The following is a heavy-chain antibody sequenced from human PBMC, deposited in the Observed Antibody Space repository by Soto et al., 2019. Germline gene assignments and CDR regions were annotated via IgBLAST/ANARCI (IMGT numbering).Heavy chain of an antibody. V-gene: IGHV3-23*01. CDR3: VKPLSGILAGRFDH. CDR1: GFTFSTYA. CDR2: IRDSGSST. D-gene: IGHD6-25*01. J-gene: IGHJ4*02. Sequence: GGSLRLSCAASGFTFSTYAISWVRQAPGKGLEWVSTIRDSGSSTYYADSVKGRFTISRDNSKNTLYLQMNSLRAEDTAVYYCVKPLSGILAGRFDHWGQGTLVTVSS.